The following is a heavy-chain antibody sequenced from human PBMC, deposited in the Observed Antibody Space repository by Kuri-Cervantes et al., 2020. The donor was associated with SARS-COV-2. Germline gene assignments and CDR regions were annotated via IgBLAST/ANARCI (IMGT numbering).Heavy chain of an antibody. Sequence: GGSLRLSCAASGFTFSSYSMNWVRQAPGKGLEWVSYISSSSSTIYYADSVKGRFTISRDNAKNSLYLQMNSLRAEDTAVYYCARARRGDIVVVPAAIASQVHPGNWYFDLWGRGTLVTVSS. CDR1: GFTFSSYS. V-gene: IGHV3-48*04. D-gene: IGHD2-2*02. CDR2: ISSSSSTI. J-gene: IGHJ2*01. CDR3: ARARRGDIVVVPAAIASQVHPGNWYFDL.